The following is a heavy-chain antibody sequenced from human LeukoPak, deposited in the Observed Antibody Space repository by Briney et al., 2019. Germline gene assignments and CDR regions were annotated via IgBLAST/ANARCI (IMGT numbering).Heavy chain of an antibody. V-gene: IGHV1-18*01. CDR2: ISAYNGNT. D-gene: IGHD2-2*02. Sequence: ASVKVSCKASGYAFTSYGISWVRQAPGQGLEWMGWISAYNGNTNYAQKLQGRVNMTTDTSTSTAYMELRSLRSDDTAVYYGARDQSLGYCSSTSCYNLDYWGQGTLVTVSS. J-gene: IGHJ4*02. CDR3: ARDQSLGYCSSTSCYNLDY. CDR1: GYAFTSYG.